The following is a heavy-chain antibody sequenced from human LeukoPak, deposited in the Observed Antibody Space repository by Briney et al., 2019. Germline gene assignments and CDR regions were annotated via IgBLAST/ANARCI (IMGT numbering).Heavy chain of an antibody. CDR1: GYTFTVYY. J-gene: IGHJ4*02. V-gene: IGHV1-2*02. CDR3: ARARIPGIAAAGTGY. Sequence: AASVKVSCKASGYTFTVYYMHWVRQAPGRGLEWVGWINPNSGGTNYAQKFQGRVTMTRDTSISTAYMELSRLRSDDTAVYYCARARIPGIAAAGTGYWGQGTLVTVSS. CDR2: INPNSGGT. D-gene: IGHD6-13*01.